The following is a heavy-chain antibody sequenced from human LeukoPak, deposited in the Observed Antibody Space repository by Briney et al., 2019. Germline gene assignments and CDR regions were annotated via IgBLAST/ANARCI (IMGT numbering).Heavy chain of an antibody. CDR2: ISSSSTI. Sequence: GGSLRLSFAASGFTFSSYSMNWVRQAPGKGLEWVSYISSSSTIYYADSVKGRFTISRDNAKNSLYLQMNSLRDEDTAVYYCARDEVVYSTFDYWGQGTLVTVSS. J-gene: IGHJ4*02. D-gene: IGHD6-13*01. V-gene: IGHV3-48*02. CDR3: ARDEVVYSTFDY. CDR1: GFTFSSYS.